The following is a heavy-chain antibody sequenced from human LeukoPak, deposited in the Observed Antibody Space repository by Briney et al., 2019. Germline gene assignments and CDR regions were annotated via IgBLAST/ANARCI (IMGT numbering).Heavy chain of an antibody. V-gene: IGHV3-23*01. CDR3: AKAGSYYDSSGYYKRNWFDP. CDR1: GFTFSSYA. D-gene: IGHD3-22*01. J-gene: IGHJ5*02. Sequence: GGSLRLSCAASGFTFSSYAMSWVRQAPGNGLEWVSAISGSGGSTYYADSVKGRFTISRDNSKNTLYLQMNSLRAEDTAVYYCAKAGSYYDSSGYYKRNWFDPWGQGTLVTVSS. CDR2: ISGSGGST.